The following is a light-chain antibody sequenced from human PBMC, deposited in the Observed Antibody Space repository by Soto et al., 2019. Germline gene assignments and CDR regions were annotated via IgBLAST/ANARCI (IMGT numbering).Light chain of an antibody. CDR2: GAS. J-gene: IGKJ1*01. Sequence: EIVMTQSPATLSVSPGERATLSCRASQSVNSNLAWYQQKPGQAPRLLIYGASTRATGIPARFSGSGSGTEFTLTISSLQSEDFAVYYCQQYNNWPETFGQGTRWISN. V-gene: IGKV3-15*01. CDR3: QQYNNWPET. CDR1: QSVNSN.